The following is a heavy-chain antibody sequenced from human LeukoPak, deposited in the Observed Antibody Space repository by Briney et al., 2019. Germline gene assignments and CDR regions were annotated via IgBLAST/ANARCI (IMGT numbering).Heavy chain of an antibody. D-gene: IGHD4-17*01. CDR1: GVTFSNYA. Sequence: QPGGSLRLSCAASGVTFSNYAMMWIRQAPGKGLQWVSSIRARGDSTSYAESVKGRFTISRDNTQNTLYLQMNSLRVEDTAIYYCARDPNGDYLGAFDIWGQGKMVTVSS. CDR2: IRARGDST. V-gene: IGHV3-23*01. J-gene: IGHJ3*02. CDR3: ARDPNGDYLGAFDI.